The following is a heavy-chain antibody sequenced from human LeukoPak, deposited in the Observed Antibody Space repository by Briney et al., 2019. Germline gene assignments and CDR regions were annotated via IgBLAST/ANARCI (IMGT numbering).Heavy chain of an antibody. Sequence: PSETLSLTCTVSGGSISSSSYYWGWIRQPPGKGLEWIGSIYYSGSTYYNPSLKSRVTISVDTSKNQFSLKLSSVTAADTAVYYCARDLKQQTYNWFGPWGQGTLVTVSS. J-gene: IGHJ5*02. CDR1: GGSISSSSYY. CDR3: ARDLKQQTYNWFGP. D-gene: IGHD6-13*01. V-gene: IGHV4-39*07. CDR2: IYYSGST.